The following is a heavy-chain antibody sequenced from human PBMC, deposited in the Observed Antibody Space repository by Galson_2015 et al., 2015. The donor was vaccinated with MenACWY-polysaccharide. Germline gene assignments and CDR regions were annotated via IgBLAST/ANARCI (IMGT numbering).Heavy chain of an antibody. Sequence: SLRLSCAASGLTFSSYAMSWVRQAPGKGLEWVSGVGASGGSTVYTDSAKGRFTMSRDSSKRSLYLQMNSLRAEDTAVYYCAKDTGPGEYAYSWGTFDIWGRGTMVTVSS. CDR3: AKDTGPGEYAYSWGTFDI. D-gene: IGHD3-10*01. CDR2: VGASGGST. V-gene: IGHV3-23*01. J-gene: IGHJ3*02. CDR1: GLTFSSYA.